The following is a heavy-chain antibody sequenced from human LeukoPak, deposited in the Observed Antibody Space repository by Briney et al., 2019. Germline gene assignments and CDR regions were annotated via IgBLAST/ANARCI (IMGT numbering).Heavy chain of an antibody. CDR2: INTNTGNP. D-gene: IGHD3-22*01. Sequence: ASVKVSCKASGYTFTSYAMNWVRQAPGQGLEWMGWINTNTGNPTYAQGFTGRFVFSLDTCVSTAYLQISSLKAEDTAVYYCAALDYYDSSGYYLDWGQGTLVTVSS. CDR1: GYTFTSYA. V-gene: IGHV7-4-1*02. CDR3: AALDYYDSSGYYLD. J-gene: IGHJ4*02.